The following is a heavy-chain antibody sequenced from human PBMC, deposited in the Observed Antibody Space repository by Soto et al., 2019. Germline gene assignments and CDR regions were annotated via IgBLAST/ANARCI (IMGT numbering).Heavy chain of an antibody. CDR3: VRGLYYYDSSGYWGY. Sequence: PGGSLRLSCAASGFTFSSYAMSWVRQAPGKGLEWVSAISGSGGSTYYADSVKGRFTISRDNSKNTLYLQMNSLRDEDTAVYYCVRGLYYYDSSGYWGYWGQGTLVTVSS. CDR1: GFTFSSYA. D-gene: IGHD3-22*01. J-gene: IGHJ4*02. CDR2: ISGSGGST. V-gene: IGHV3-23*01.